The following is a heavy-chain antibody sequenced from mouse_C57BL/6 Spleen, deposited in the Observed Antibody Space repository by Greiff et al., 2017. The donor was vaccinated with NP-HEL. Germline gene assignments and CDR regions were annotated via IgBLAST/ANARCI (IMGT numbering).Heavy chain of an antibody. CDR3: PRGGYYFDY. CDR2: IDPANGNT. J-gene: IGHJ2*01. V-gene: IGHV14-3*01. CDR1: GSTFTNSY. Sequence: VQLQQPVAELVRPGASVKLSCTASGSTFTNSYMHWVKQRPEQGLEWIGMIDPANGNTKYAPKFQGKATMTVDTSSNTAYLQLSSLTSEDTAVYYCPRGGYYFDYWGQGTTLTVSS.